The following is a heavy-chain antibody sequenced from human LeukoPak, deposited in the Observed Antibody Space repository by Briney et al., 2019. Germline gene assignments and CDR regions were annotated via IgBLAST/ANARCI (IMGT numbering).Heavy chain of an antibody. CDR2: ISENGGST. CDR1: GFTFSSYA. J-gene: IGHJ4*02. V-gene: IGHV3-23*01. CDR3: AKDHSSTFLPVDY. D-gene: IGHD6-13*01. Sequence: GGSLRLSCAASGFTFSSYAMSWVRQAPGKGLEWVSSISENGGSTYYVDSVKGRFTISRDNSKSTLYLQMNTLRVEDTAVYYCAKDHSSTFLPVDYWGQGTLVTVSS.